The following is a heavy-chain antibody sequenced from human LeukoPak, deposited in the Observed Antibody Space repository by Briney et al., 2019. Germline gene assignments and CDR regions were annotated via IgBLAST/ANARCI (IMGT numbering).Heavy chain of an antibody. J-gene: IGHJ4*02. CDR2: IVVGSGNT. CDR1: GFTFTSSA. Sequence: SVKVSCKASGFTFTSSAVQWVRQARGQRLEWIGWIVVGSGNTNYAQKFQERVTITRDMSTSTAYMELSSLRSEDTAVYYCAAEGPMIVGATTWGQGTLVTVSS. CDR3: AAEGPMIVGATT. D-gene: IGHD1-26*01. V-gene: IGHV1-58*01.